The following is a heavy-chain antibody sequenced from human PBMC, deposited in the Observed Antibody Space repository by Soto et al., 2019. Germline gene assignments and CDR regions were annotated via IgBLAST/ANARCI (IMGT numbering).Heavy chain of an antibody. V-gene: IGHV3-9*01. D-gene: IGHD2-15*01. CDR1: GFTFDDYA. CDR2: ISWNSDSI. J-gene: IGHJ4*02. CDR3: AKGGLLLAEGGGY. Sequence: EVQLVESGGGLVQPGRSLRLSCAASGFTFDDYAMHWVRQAPGKGLEWVSGISWNSDSIGYADSVKGRFTISSDNAKNSLYLQMKSQSAEDTALYYCAKGGLLLAEGGGYWGQGTLVTVSS.